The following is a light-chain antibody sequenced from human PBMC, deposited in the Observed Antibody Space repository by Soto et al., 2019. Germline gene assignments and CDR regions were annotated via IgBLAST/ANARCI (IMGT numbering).Light chain of an antibody. V-gene: IGKV3-20*01. CDR3: QEYGSSPLT. Sequence: EMVLTQSPGPLSLSPGERATLSCRASQSVSSSYLAWYQQKPGQAPMLLIYGASSRATGIPDRFSGSGSGTDFTLTISRLEPEYCAVYYCQEYGSSPLTFGGGTKVEIK. CDR1: QSVSSSY. CDR2: GAS. J-gene: IGKJ4*01.